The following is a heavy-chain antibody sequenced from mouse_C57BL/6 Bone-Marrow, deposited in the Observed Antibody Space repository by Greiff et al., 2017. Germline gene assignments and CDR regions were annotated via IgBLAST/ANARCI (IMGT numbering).Heavy chain of an antibody. CDR1: GFTFSDYG. V-gene: IGHV5-15*01. CDR2: ISNLAYSI. Sequence: EVQGVESGGGLVQPGGSLKLSCAASGFTFSDYGMAWVRQAPRKGPEWVAFISNLAYSIYYADTVTGRFTISRENAKNTLYLEMSSLRSEDTAMYYCARHGYDGDGYFDVWGTGTTVTVSS. D-gene: IGHD2-2*01. CDR3: ARHGYDGDGYFDV. J-gene: IGHJ1*03.